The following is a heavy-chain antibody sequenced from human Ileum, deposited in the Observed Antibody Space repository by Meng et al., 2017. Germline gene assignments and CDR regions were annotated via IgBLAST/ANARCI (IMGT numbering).Heavy chain of an antibody. D-gene: IGHD3-16*01. CDR1: GDSVSSNSAA. CDR2: TYYRSKWYN. V-gene: IGHV6-1*01. Sequence: QVQLQQSGPGLVMPSQTLPLSCAISGDSVSSNSAAWNWIRQSPSRGLEWLGRTYYRSKWYNNYAVSVRSRISINPDTFKNQFSLQLNSVTPEDTAVYYCARDGGAAPDYFDYWGQGTLVTVSS. J-gene: IGHJ4*02. CDR3: ARDGGAAPDYFDY.